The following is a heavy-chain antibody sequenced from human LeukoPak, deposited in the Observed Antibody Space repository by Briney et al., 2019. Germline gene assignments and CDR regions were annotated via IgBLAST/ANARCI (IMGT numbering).Heavy chain of an antibody. Sequence: SETLSLTCAVYGGSFSGYYWNWIRQPPGKGLEWIGEINHSGSTNYNPSLKSRVTISADTSKNQFSLKLSSVTAADTAVYYCARTVITRIVVATPGAFDIWGQGTMVTVSS. J-gene: IGHJ3*02. CDR2: INHSGST. CDR3: ARTVITRIVVATPGAFDI. V-gene: IGHV4-34*01. CDR1: GGSFSGYY. D-gene: IGHD3-22*01.